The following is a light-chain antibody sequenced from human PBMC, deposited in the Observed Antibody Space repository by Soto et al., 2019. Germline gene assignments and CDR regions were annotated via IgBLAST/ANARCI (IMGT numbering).Light chain of an antibody. V-gene: IGLV2-14*01. CDR2: DVS. CDR1: SSDVGSYNY. J-gene: IGLJ2*01. Sequence: QSALTQPASVSGSPGQSITISCTGTSSDVGSYNYVSWYQQYPGKAPKLMIYDVSNRPSGVSDRFSGSKSGNTASLTISGLQAEDDADYYCSSYTPSSTHVVFGGGTKLTVL. CDR3: SSYTPSSTHVV.